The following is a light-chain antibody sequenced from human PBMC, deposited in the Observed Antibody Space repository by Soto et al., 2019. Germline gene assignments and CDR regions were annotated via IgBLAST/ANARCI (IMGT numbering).Light chain of an antibody. CDR3: QTWGAGVV. CDR1: SGHSRNA. CDR2: INSDGSH. Sequence: QPVLTQSPSASASLGASVKLTCTLTSGHSRNAIAWHQQQPEKAPRYLMKINSDGSHYNGDGIPDRFSGSSSGAERYLTISGLQSEDEADYYCQTWGAGVVFGGGTKLTVL. J-gene: IGLJ2*01. V-gene: IGLV4-69*01.